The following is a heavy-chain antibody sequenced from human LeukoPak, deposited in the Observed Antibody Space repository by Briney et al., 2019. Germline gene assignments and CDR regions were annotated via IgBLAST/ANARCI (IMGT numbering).Heavy chain of an antibody. J-gene: IGHJ4*02. CDR1: GASISGTNYY. CDR3: AGGGDTAKGGKY. D-gene: IGHD5-18*01. Sequence: SETLSLTCTVSGASISGTNYYWTWTRRHPGEGLEWLGFIHFSGTIYYNPSLRSRLIISADTAKNQMSLKLSPMTAADTAVYYSAGGGDTAKGGKYWGQGTQVTVSS. CDR2: IHFSGTI. V-gene: IGHV4-31*03.